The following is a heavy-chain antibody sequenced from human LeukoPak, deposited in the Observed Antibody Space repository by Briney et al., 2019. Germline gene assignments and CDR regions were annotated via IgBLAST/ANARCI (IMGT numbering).Heavy chain of an antibody. Sequence: SVKVSCKASGGSLSHYTISWVRQAPGQGLEWMGGIIPMLGTAKYAQNFQGRVTITTDDSSSTVYMELSSLRFEDTASYFCARDGLLTRTGMDVWGKGTTVTVSS. CDR2: IIPMLGTA. CDR1: GGSLSHYT. D-gene: IGHD3/OR15-3a*01. CDR3: ARDGLLTRTGMDV. J-gene: IGHJ6*03. V-gene: IGHV1-69*16.